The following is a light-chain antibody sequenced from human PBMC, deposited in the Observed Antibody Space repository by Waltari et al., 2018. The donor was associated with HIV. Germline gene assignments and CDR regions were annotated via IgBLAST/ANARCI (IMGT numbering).Light chain of an antibody. V-gene: IGKV3-20*01. CDR3: QQYGSSPPLT. CDR1: QSITNSY. Sequence: EIVLKQSPGNLSLSPGERATLSCRSSQSITNSYLAWYQQKPGKAPRLLIYGASSRATGSPDRFSGSGSGTYFTLTISRLEPEDFAVYYCQQYGSSPPLTFGGGTKVEIK. CDR2: GAS. J-gene: IGKJ4*01.